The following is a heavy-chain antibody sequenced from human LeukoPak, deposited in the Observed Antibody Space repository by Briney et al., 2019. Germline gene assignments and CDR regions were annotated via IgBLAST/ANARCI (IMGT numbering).Heavy chain of an antibody. CDR2: ISSSGSTI. V-gene: IGHV3-48*03. J-gene: IGHJ4*02. CDR1: GFTLSSYE. Sequence: PGGSLRLSCAASGFTLSSYEMNWVRQAPGKGLEWVSYISSSGSTIYYADSVKGRFTISRDNAKNSLYLQMNSLRAEDTAVYYCARDRHCSGGSCSTGIFDYWGQGTLVTVSS. CDR3: ARDRHCSGGSCSTGIFDY. D-gene: IGHD2-15*01.